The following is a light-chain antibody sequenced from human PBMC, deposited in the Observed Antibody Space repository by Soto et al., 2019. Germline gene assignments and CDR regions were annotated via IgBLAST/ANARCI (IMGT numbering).Light chain of an antibody. V-gene: IGKV2-28*01. CDR1: KSLLHSNGHNY. J-gene: IGKJ5*01. Sequence: VMDRNPVAQGMSAGVAASISSRNSKSLLHSNGHNYLDWYLQKPGQSPQLLIYLGSNRASGVPDRFSGSGSGTDFTLKISRVEAEDVGIYYCMQGLQTPIIFGQGTRLEIK. CDR3: MQGLQTPII. CDR2: LGS.